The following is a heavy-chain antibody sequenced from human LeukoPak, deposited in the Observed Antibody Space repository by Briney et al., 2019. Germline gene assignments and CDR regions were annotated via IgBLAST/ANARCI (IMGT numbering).Heavy chain of an antibody. Sequence: GGSLRLSCIASGFTFSNYGMSWVRQAPGKGLEWVSIISGSGDRTLHADSVKGRFTVSRDNSKNTVYLQMNCLRAEDTAVYYCAKDLRNIRTLVDLQMIWGQGTLVIVSS. V-gene: IGHV3-23*01. D-gene: IGHD2-8*02. CDR3: AKDLRNIRTLVDLQMI. CDR1: GFTFSNYG. CDR2: ISGSGDRT. J-gene: IGHJ3*02.